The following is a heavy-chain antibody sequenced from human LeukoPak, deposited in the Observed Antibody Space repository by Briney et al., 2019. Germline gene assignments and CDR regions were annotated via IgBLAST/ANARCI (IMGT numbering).Heavy chain of an antibody. Sequence: GGSLRLSCAASGFTFNNYWMHWVRQAPGKGLVWVSRIDRDGSSTSYADSVKGRFTVFRDNAKNTVYLQMNSLRAEDTAVYYCARITYYSDSSSYYHFDCWGQGTLVTVSS. J-gene: IGHJ4*02. CDR1: GFTFNNYW. V-gene: IGHV3-74*01. CDR2: IDRDGSST. D-gene: IGHD3-22*01. CDR3: ARITYYSDSSSYYHFDC.